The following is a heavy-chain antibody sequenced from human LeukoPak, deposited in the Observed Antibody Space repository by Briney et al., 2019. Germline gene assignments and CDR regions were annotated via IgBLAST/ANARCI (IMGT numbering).Heavy chain of an antibody. CDR3: ARHLSGTTMSHYFDF. D-gene: IGHD1-1*01. CDR1: GGSISSGGYY. CDR2: IYYSGST. J-gene: IGHJ4*02. V-gene: IGHV4-39*01. Sequence: SETLSLTCTVSGGSISSGGYYWSWIRQHPGKGLEWIGYIYYSGSTYYNPSLKSRVSISVDTSKNQVSLKLYSVTASDAAIYYCARHLSGTTMSHYFDFWGQGTLVTVSS.